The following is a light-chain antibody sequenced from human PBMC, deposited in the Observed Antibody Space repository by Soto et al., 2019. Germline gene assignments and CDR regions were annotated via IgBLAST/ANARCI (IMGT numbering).Light chain of an antibody. CDR2: HTS. CDR3: QHTLKWPPT. J-gene: IGKJ1*01. Sequence: EIVLTQSPATLSLSPGERATLSCMALQSVSSYLAWYQQKPGQAPRLLIYHTSARAAGIPARFSGSGSATEFTLTISSLQSEDFALYYCQHTLKWPPTFGQGTKVDIK. CDR1: QSVSSY. V-gene: IGKV3-11*01.